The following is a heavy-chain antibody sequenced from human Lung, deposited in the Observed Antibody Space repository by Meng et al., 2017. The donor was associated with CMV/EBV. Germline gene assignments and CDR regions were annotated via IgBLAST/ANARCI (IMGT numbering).Heavy chain of an antibody. CDR1: GFTFSSYA. Sequence: ESXKISXAASGFTFSSYAMSWVRQAPGKGLEWVSAISGSGGSTYYADSVKGRFTISRDNSKNTLYLQMNSLRAEDTAVYYCAKTVKLVVVAYFDYWGQGTLVTVSS. CDR3: AKTVKLVVVAYFDY. V-gene: IGHV3-23*01. J-gene: IGHJ4*02. D-gene: IGHD2-15*01. CDR2: ISGSGGST.